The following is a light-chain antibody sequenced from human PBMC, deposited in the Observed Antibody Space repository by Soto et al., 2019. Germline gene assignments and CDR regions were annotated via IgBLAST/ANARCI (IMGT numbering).Light chain of an antibody. CDR1: QSVSSSY. CDR3: QQYGSSSWT. J-gene: IGKJ1*01. CDR2: GAS. V-gene: IGKV3-20*01. Sequence: EIVLTQSPGTLSLSPGERATLSCRASQSVSSSYLAWYQQKPGQAPRLLIYGASSRATGIPDRFSGSGSGTDFTLTISRLEPYDFAVYYRQQYGSSSWTFGQGTKVDIK.